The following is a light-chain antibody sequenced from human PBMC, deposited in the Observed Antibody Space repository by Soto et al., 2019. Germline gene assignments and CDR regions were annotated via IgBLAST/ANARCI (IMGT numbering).Light chain of an antibody. Sequence: AIQMTQSPSSLSASVGDRVTITCRASQDIRNELAWYQHNPGKAPKLLIYAASYLQGGVPSRFRGAGSGTDFTLTISSLQPEDFATYYCLQDYNYPRTLGQGTKVEIK. V-gene: IGKV1-6*01. CDR3: LQDYNYPRT. CDR2: AAS. CDR1: QDIRNE. J-gene: IGKJ1*01.